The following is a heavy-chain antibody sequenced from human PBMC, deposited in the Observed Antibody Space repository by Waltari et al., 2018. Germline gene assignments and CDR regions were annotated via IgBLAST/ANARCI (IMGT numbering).Heavy chain of an antibody. J-gene: IGHJ4*02. CDR3: LRDSSGSHFDY. V-gene: IGHV1-2*06. CDR1: GYTFTGYA. Sequence: LVQSGAEVKKPGASVKVSCKASGYTFTGYAILWVRQDPGQGLEWRGRINPKNGGTHYAQKFQGRVAMTTDTSTNTAFMELHSLRSDDTAVYYCLRDSSGSHFDYWGQGTLVTVSS. D-gene: IGHD3-22*01. CDR2: INPKNGGT.